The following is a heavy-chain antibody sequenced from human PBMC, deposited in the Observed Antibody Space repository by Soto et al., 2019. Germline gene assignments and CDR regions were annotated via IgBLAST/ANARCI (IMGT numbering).Heavy chain of an antibody. D-gene: IGHD2-15*01. J-gene: IGHJ4*02. CDR3: ADHRASRAVHFDS. CDR2: LKSTTNGGTA. CDR1: GLTLTDYW. V-gene: IGHV3-15*07. Sequence: EVQLVESGGGLVKPGESLRLSCTASGLTLTDYWMNWVRQAPGKGLEWVGRLKSTTNGGTADYAAPVRGRFTILSDYSSNMLHLQMNRRTNEDTALYYCADHRASRAVHFDSWGQGTLVTVSS.